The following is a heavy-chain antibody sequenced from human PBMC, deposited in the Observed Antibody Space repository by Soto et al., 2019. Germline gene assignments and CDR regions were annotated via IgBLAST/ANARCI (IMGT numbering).Heavy chain of an antibody. CDR1: GFTFGGYS. J-gene: IGHJ5*02. CDR3: TRDASRDSSARGWFDP. CDR2: ISSSSSTI. D-gene: IGHD6-13*01. V-gene: IGHV3-48*04. Sequence: GGSLRLSCAASGFTFGGYSMNWVRQAPGKGLEWVSYISSSSSTIYYADSVKGRFTISRDNAKNSLHLQMNSLRAEDTAVYYCTRDASRDSSARGWFDPWGPGTLVTVSS.